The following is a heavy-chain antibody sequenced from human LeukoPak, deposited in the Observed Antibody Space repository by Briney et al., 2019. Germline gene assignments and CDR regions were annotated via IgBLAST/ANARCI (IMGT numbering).Heavy chain of an antibody. CDR1: GFTFSRYS. Sequence: GSLILSCATSGFTFSRYSMNWVRQAPGKGLEWVSSISTSSSYIYYADSVKGRFTISRDNAKNSLYLQMNSLRAEDTAVYYCARDYREYSGYNEGSFDYWGQGTLVTVSS. CDR2: ISTSSSYI. D-gene: IGHD5-12*01. CDR3: ARDYREYSGYNEGSFDY. J-gene: IGHJ4*02. V-gene: IGHV3-21*01.